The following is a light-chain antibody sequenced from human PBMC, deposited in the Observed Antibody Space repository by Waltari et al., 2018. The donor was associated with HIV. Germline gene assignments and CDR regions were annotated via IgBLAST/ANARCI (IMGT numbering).Light chain of an antibody. Sequence: QSVLPQPPSASGTPGQTVTISCSGGSSNIGNDNVSWYQQLPGMTPKLLIYKNYVRPSGVHDRFAGSKSGTSASLAISGLRSEDEADYYCVGWDSSLSAYVFGAGTKVTVL. CDR3: VGWDSSLSAYV. J-gene: IGLJ1*01. CDR1: SSNIGNDN. CDR2: KNY. V-gene: IGLV1-47*01.